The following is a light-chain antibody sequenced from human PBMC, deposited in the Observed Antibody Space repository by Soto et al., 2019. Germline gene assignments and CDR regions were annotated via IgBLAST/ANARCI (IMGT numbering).Light chain of an antibody. CDR2: DVT. CDR1: SSDVGGYDY. V-gene: IGLV2-11*01. J-gene: IGLJ3*02. Sequence: QSALTQPRSVSGSPGQSVTISCTGTSSDVGGYDYVSWFQHHPGKVPKLMIYDVTKRPAGVPDRFSASKSGNTASLTISGLPAEDGAEYYCCSYGGYFWVVAGGTKLT. CDR3: CSYGGYFWV.